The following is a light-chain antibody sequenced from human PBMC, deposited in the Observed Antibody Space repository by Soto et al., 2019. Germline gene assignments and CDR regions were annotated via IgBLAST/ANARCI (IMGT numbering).Light chain of an antibody. Sequence: QSALTQPASVSGSPGQSITISCTGTSSDVGGYHSVSWYQHHPGKAPKFIIYEVSNRPSGVSNRFSGSKSGNTASLTISGLQAEDEADYYCASITSRSTAVFGTVTKLTVL. CDR1: SSDVGGYHS. V-gene: IGLV2-14*01. CDR2: EVS. CDR3: ASITSRSTAV. J-gene: IGLJ1*01.